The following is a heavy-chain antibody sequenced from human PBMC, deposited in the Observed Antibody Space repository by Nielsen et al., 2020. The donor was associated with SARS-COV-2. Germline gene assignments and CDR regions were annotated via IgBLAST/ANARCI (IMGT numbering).Heavy chain of an antibody. CDR3: ATTVVTADAEYFQH. CDR2: ISAYNGNT. V-gene: IGHV1-18*04. D-gene: IGHD2-21*02. CDR1: GYTFTNYG. Sequence: ASVKVSCKASGYTFTNYGISWVRQAPGQGLEWMGWISAYNGNTNYAQKLQGRVTMTTDTSTSTAYMELRSLRSDDTAVFYCATTVVTADAEYFQHWGQGTLVTVSS. J-gene: IGHJ1*01.